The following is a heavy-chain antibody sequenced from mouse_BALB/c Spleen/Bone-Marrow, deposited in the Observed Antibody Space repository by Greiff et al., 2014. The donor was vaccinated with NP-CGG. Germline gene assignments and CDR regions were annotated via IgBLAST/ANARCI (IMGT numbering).Heavy chain of an antibody. J-gene: IGHJ3*01. CDR3: TGGVLFAY. D-gene: IGHD2-14*01. CDR1: GYSFTTYW. Sequence: VQLQQSGPQLVRPGASVKISCKASGYSFTTYWMHWVKQRPGQGLEWIGMIDPSDSETILNQKFKDKATLTGDKSSDTAYMQLRSPTSEDSAVYYCTGGVLFAYWGQGTLVTVSA. CDR2: IDPSDSET. V-gene: IGHV1S127*01.